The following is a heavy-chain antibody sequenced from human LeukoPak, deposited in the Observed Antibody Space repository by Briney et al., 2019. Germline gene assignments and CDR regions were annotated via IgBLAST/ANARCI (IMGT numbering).Heavy chain of an antibody. V-gene: IGHV3-7*01. Sequence: GGSLRLSCAASGFTFSDYWMTWVRQAPGRGLEWVAVIRQDGSDKYYVDSLKGRFTISRDNAKNSLYLQMNSLRAEDTAVYYCARGVPTGVDYFDYWGQGTLVTVSS. D-gene: IGHD2-8*02. CDR3: ARGVPTGVDYFDY. J-gene: IGHJ4*02. CDR1: GFTFSDYW. CDR2: IRQDGSDK.